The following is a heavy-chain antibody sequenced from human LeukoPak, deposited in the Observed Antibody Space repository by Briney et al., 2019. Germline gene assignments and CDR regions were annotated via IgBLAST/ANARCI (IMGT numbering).Heavy chain of an antibody. Sequence: GASVKVSCKASGYTFTNYDINWVRQATGQGLEWMGWMNPNSGNTGYAQRFQGRVTMTRDTSTGTAYMDLSSLTSEDTAVYYCARNPAASGSFEYWGQGTLVTVSP. D-gene: IGHD3-10*01. CDR1: GYTFTNYD. J-gene: IGHJ4*02. CDR2: MNPNSGNT. CDR3: ARNPAASGSFEY. V-gene: IGHV1-8*01.